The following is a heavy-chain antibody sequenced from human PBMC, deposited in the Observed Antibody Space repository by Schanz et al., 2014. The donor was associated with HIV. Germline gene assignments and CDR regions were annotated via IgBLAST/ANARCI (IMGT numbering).Heavy chain of an antibody. D-gene: IGHD3-16*02. Sequence: QVQLVQSGAEVREPGASVKVSCKASGYTFNTYDINWVRQAPGQGLEWMGWMNPNRGNAGFAQTFQGRVTLTRDTPIPAAYMELTSLRPEDTAVYYCARRRGWGSYRYFPYGLDVWGQGTTVTVSS. CDR2: MNPNRGNA. J-gene: IGHJ6*02. CDR3: ARRRGWGSYRYFPYGLDV. V-gene: IGHV1-8*01. CDR1: GYTFNTYD.